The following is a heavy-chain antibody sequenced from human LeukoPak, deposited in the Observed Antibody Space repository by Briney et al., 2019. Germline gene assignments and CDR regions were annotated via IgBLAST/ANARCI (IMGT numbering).Heavy chain of an antibody. Sequence: ASVKVSRKASGYTFTSYDINWVRQAPGQGLEWMGIINPSGGSTSYAQKFQGRVTMTRDMSTSTVYMELSSLRSEDTAVYYCARVRASSSGTFDYWGQGTLVTVSS. J-gene: IGHJ4*02. V-gene: IGHV1-46*01. CDR3: ARVRASSSGTFDY. D-gene: IGHD6-6*01. CDR1: GYTFTSYD. CDR2: INPSGGST.